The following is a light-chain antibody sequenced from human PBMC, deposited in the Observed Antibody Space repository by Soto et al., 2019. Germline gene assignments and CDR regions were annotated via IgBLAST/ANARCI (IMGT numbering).Light chain of an antibody. J-gene: IGKJ5*01. CDR2: DVS. CDR3: QQFNSYPIT. V-gene: IGKV1-13*02. CDR1: QDIRGA. Sequence: ALQVTQSPSSLSVSVGDRVTITCRASQDIRGALAWYQQKPGKAPKLLIYDVSTLESGVPSRFSGSGSGTEFTLAISSLQPEDFGTYYCQQFNSYPITFGHGTRLEIK.